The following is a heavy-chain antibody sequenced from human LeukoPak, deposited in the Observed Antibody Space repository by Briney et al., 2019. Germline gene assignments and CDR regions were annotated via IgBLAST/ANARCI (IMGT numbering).Heavy chain of an antibody. V-gene: IGHV4-30-4*01. CDR3: ARPYYYDSRIDP. CDR1: GVSISSGDYY. Sequence: SQTLSLTCTVSGVSISSGDYYRSWIRQPPGKGLEWIGYMYYSGSTYYNPFLKSRLTISLDTSKNQFSLKLSSVTAADTAVYYCARPYYYDSRIDPWGQGTLVTVSS. CDR2: MYYSGST. J-gene: IGHJ5*02. D-gene: IGHD3-22*01.